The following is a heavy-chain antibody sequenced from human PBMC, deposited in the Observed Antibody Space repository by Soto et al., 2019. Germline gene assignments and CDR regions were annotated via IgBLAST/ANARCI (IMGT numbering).Heavy chain of an antibody. Sequence: GASVKVSCKASGYTFTSYGISWVRQAPGQGLEWMGWISAYNGNTNYAQKLQGRVTMTTDTSTSTAYMELRSLRSDDTAVYYCARVRYYDSSGHYPPGYWGQGTLVTVSS. J-gene: IGHJ4*02. CDR3: ARVRYYDSSGHYPPGY. CDR2: ISAYNGNT. D-gene: IGHD3-22*01. CDR1: GYTFTSYG. V-gene: IGHV1-18*01.